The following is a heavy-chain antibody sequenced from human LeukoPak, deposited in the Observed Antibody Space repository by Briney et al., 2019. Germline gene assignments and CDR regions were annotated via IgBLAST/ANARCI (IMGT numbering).Heavy chain of an antibody. J-gene: IGHJ4*02. Sequence: PGGSLRLSCTVSGFTFGDYVMNWFRQAPGKGLEWVGFIRSKAYGGTTEYAASVKGRFTISRDDSKSIAHLQMNSLKTEDTAVYYCGSGSGWYSPDYWGQGTLVTVSS. CDR3: GSGSGWYSPDY. CDR1: GFTFGDYV. D-gene: IGHD6-19*01. V-gene: IGHV3-49*03. CDR2: IRSKAYGGTT.